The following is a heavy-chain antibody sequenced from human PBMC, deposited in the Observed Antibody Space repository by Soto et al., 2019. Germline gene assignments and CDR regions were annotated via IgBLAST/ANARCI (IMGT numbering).Heavy chain of an antibody. D-gene: IGHD3-3*01. V-gene: IGHV4-4*07. CDR1: DGSISTYF. CDR3: ARGGQDFWSGPFDY. Sequence: SETLSLTCTVSDGSISTYFCNWIRQPAGKGLEWIGRIDNSGNTNYNPSLKSRVTMSADTSRNQFSLNLNSVTAADTAVYYCARGGQDFWSGPFDYWGQGAMLAVSS. CDR2: IDNSGNT. J-gene: IGHJ4*02.